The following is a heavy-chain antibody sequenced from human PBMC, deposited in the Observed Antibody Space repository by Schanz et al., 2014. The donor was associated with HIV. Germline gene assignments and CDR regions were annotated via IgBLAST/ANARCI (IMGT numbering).Heavy chain of an antibody. CDR3: AKTGWSQGNYYYYYGMDV. CDR1: GFTFSSSG. J-gene: IGHJ6*02. Sequence: QVQLVESGGGVVQPGRSLRLSCTASGFTFSSSGMHWVRQAPGKGLEWAAAMWYDESHKGYADSVKGRFTISRDNSKNTLYLQMNSLRAEDTAVYYCAKTGWSQGNYYYYYGMDVWGQGTTVTVSS. CDR2: MWYDESHK. V-gene: IGHV3-33*06. D-gene: IGHD3-3*01.